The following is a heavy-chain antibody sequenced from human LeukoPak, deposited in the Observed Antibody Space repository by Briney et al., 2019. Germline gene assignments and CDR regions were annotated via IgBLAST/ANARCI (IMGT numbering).Heavy chain of an antibody. J-gene: IGHJ4*02. CDR2: IYYSGST. V-gene: IGHV4-59*01. CDR3: ARHYSSGWDSFDY. D-gene: IGHD6-19*01. Sequence: PSETLSLTCTVSGGSISSYYWSWIRQPPGKGLEWIGYIYYSGSTNYNPSLKSRVTISVDTSKNQFSLKLSSVTAADTAVYYCARHYSSGWDSFDYWGQGTLVTVSS. CDR1: GGSISSYY.